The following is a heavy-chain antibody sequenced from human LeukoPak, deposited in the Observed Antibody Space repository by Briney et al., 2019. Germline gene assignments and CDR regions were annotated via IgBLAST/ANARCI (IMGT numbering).Heavy chain of an antibody. CDR1: GFTFSSYT. CDR2: ISYDGSNK. Sequence: PGRSLRLSCAASGFTFSSYTMHWVRQAPGKGLEWVAVISYDGSNKHYVDSVKGRFTVSRDNSKNTLYLQMNSLRAEDTAVYYCARDPRTVTNDYYYYYMDVWGKGATVTVSS. J-gene: IGHJ6*03. V-gene: IGHV3-30*04. CDR3: ARDPRTVTNDYYYYYMDV. D-gene: IGHD1-7*01.